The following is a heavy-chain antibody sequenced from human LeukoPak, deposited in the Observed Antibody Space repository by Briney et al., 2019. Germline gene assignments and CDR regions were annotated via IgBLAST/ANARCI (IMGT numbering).Heavy chain of an antibody. Sequence: GGSLRLSCAASGFTYSNYWMTWVRQAPGKGLEWVANIKQDGSEQYYVDSVKGRFTISRDNAKNSVYLQMNSLRAEDTAVYYCAELGITMIGGVWGKGTTVTISS. CDR1: GFTYSNYW. CDR3: AELGITMIGGV. D-gene: IGHD3-10*02. V-gene: IGHV3-7*01. CDR2: IKQDGSEQ. J-gene: IGHJ6*04.